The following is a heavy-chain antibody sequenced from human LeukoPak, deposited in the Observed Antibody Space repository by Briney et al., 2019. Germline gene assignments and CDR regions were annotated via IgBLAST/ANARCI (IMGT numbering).Heavy chain of an antibody. CDR2: IYPGDSDT. D-gene: IGHD6-19*01. CDR1: GYTFSSYW. V-gene: IGHV5-51*01. J-gene: IGHJ4*02. CDR3: ARRHSGGWLYYLDY. Sequence: GESLRISCKGSGYTFSSYWIGWVRQMPGKGLEWMGIIYPGDSDTRYSPSLQGQVTISVDTSIDTAYLQWSSLKASDTATYYCARRHSGGWLYYLDYWGQGTLVTVSS.